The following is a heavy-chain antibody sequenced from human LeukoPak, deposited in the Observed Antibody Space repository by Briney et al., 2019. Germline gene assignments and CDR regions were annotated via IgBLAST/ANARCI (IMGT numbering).Heavy chain of an antibody. J-gene: IGHJ4*02. V-gene: IGHV4-59*08. Sequence: SSETLSLTCAVSGASISSYYWSWIRQPPGKGLEWIGYISYSGSTNYNPSLKSRVTISADTSKNQVSLTLSSVTAADTAVYYCARHPELYFFDYWGQGTLVTVSS. CDR3: ARHPELYFFDY. D-gene: IGHD3-10*01. CDR2: ISYSGST. CDR1: GASISSYY.